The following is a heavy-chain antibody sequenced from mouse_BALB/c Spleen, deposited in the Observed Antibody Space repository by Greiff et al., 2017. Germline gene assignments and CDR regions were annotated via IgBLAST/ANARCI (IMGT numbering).Heavy chain of an antibody. CDR3: ARWGGDRYDAMDY. D-gene: IGHD1-1*02. J-gene: IGHJ4*01. CDR2: ISSGSSTI. Sequence: EVKLMESGGGLVKPGGSLKLSCAASGFTFSSFGMHWVRQAPEKGLEWVAYISSGSSTIYYADTVKGSFTISRDNPKNTLFLQMTSLRSEDTAMYYCARWGGDRYDAMDYWGQGTSVTVSS. CDR1: GFTFSSFG. V-gene: IGHV5-17*02.